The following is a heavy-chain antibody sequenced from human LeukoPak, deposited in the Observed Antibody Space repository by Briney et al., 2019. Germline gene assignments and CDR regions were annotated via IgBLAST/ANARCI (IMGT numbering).Heavy chain of an antibody. J-gene: IGHJ5*02. V-gene: IGHV3-66*02. CDR3: ARDRAATQHWVEFDL. Sequence: PGGSLRLSCAATGFSVSSYYMSWVRQAPGKGLEWVSLICDSGETIYLDSVKGRFTIPRDDSKNTAYRQMNRLRGEDTAVYFCARDRAATQHWVEFDLWGQGTLVTVSS. CDR2: ICDSGET. D-gene: IGHD3-3*02. CDR1: GFSVSSYY.